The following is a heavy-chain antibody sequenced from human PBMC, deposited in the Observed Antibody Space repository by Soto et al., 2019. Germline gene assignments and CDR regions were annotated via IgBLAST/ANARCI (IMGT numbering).Heavy chain of an antibody. CDR1: GFTFSSYS. CDR3: EVVPAAIPYGMDV. D-gene: IGHD2-2*01. J-gene: IGHJ6*02. Sequence: PVGSLRLSCAASGFTFSSYSMNWVRQAPGKGLEWVSSISSSSSYIYYADSVKGRFTISRDNAKNSLYLQMNSLRAEDTAVYYCEVVPAAIPYGMDVWGQGTTVTVSS. V-gene: IGHV3-21*01. CDR2: ISSSSSYI.